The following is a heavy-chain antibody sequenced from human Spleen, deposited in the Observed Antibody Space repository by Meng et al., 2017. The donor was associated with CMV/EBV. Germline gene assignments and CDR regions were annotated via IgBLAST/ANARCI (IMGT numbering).Heavy chain of an antibody. Sequence: ASVKVSCKASGYTFTNYGISWVRQAPGQGLEWMGWISGYNGHINYAQNLQGRVTMTTDTSMSTAYMELRSLRSADTAVYYCARVSDAEAFPPFYSSSWLPDQPHGMDVWGQGTTVTVSS. D-gene: IGHD6-13*01. CDR1: GYTFTNYG. CDR3: ARVSDAEAFPPFYSSSWLPDQPHGMDV. V-gene: IGHV1-18*01. CDR2: ISGYNGHI. J-gene: IGHJ6*02.